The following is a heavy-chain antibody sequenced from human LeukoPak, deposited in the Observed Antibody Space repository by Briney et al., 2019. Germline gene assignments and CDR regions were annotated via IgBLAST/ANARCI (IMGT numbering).Heavy chain of an antibody. Sequence: ASVTLSFTASVYTFTIYGISWVRQAPGQGRGWMGWISAYNGNTNYAKKLQGRVTITTDTSTRTAYMELRSLRPDDTAVYYCARDLLWFGELGDWGQGTLVTVSS. D-gene: IGHD3-10*01. CDR2: ISAYNGNT. V-gene: IGHV1-18*01. CDR1: VYTFTIYG. CDR3: ARDLLWFGELGD. J-gene: IGHJ4*02.